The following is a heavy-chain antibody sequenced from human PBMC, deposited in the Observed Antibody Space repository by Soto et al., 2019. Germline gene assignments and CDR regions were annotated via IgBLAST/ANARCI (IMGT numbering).Heavy chain of an antibody. V-gene: IGHV3-48*03. CDR3: ASDRFRGTYYLRGVTYFFEE. Sequence: TGGSLRLSCVASGFTFSSFEMNWIRQAPGKGPEWIAVINPSGRTISYADSVKGRFTIARDNSKNALYLQMNSLRAEDTAVYYCASDRFRGTYYLRGVTYFFEEWGQGAPVTVSS. CDR2: INPSGRTI. D-gene: IGHD1-26*01. J-gene: IGHJ4*02. CDR1: GFTFSSFE.